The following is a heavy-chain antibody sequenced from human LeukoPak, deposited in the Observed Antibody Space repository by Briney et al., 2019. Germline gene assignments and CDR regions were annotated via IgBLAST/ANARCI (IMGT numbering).Heavy chain of an antibody. V-gene: IGHV3-30*06. J-gene: IGHJ2*01. CDR2: ISHDGRNK. CDR1: GFTFSDYG. D-gene: IGHD2-15*01. Sequence: PGGSLRLSCAASGFTFSDYGMHWVRQAPGKGLDWVAGISHDGRNKYFADSVKGRFTISRDNSKNTVDLQVNTLRPADTAIYYCARTESYCSETRCPYWYFDFWGRGTLVAVSS. CDR3: ARTESYCSETRCPYWYFDF.